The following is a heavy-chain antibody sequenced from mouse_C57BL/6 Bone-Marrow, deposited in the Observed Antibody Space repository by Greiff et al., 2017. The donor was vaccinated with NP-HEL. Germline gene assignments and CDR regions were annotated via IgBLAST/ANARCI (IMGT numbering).Heavy chain of an antibody. D-gene: IGHD1-1*01. V-gene: IGHV1-72*01. J-gene: IGHJ2*01. CDR3: ARYYYGSSSFDY. CDR2: IDPNRGGT. Sequence: VQLKQPGAELVKPGASVKLSCKASGYTFTSYLMHWVKQRPGRGLEWIGRIDPNRGGTKYNEKFKSKATRTVDKPSSTAYMQLNSLTSEDSAVYYCARYYYGSSSFDYWGQGPTLTVSS. CDR1: GYTFTSYL.